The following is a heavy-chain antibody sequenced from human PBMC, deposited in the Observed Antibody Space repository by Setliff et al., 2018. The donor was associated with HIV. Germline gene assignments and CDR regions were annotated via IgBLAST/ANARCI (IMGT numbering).Heavy chain of an antibody. D-gene: IGHD3-16*01. J-gene: IGHJ6*03. CDR1: GDSILDTSSY. Sequence: SETLSLTCTVSGDSILDTSSYWGWFRQSPGKRLEWIGQINYGGNTHYNPSLRSRGTISVDASKGQLTLKLRSVTAADTAVYYCARMGDDYYMDVWGKGTTVTVSS. CDR3: ARMGDDYYMDV. CDR2: INYGGNT. V-gene: IGHV4-61*05.